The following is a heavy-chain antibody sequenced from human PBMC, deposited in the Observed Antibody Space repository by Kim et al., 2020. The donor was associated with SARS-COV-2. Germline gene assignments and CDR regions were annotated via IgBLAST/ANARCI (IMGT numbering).Heavy chain of an antibody. D-gene: IGHD5-18*01. V-gene: IGHV1-58*01. CDR1: GFTFTSSA. CDR3: AADLGYSYGSFHY. CDR2: IVVGSGNT. J-gene: IGHJ4*02. Sequence: SVKVSCKASGFTFTSSAVQWVRQARGQGLEWIGWIVVGSGNTNYAQKFQERVTITRDMSTSTAYMELSSLRSEDTAVYYCAADLGYSYGSFHYWGQGTLVTVSS.